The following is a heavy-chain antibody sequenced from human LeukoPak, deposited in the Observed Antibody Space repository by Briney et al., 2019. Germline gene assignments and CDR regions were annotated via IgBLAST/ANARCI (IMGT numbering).Heavy chain of an antibody. CDR2: IKQDGSEK. CDR3: VRGGGAFDY. D-gene: IGHD4/OR15-4a*01. V-gene: IGHV3-7*04. CDR1: GFAFSGYW. J-gene: IGHJ4*02. Sequence: GSLRLSCAASGFAFSGYWMTWVRQAPGKGLEWVANIKQDGSEKYYLDSVKGRFTISRDNAKKSVYVQMNSLRAEDTAVFYCVRGGGAFDYWGQGTLVTVSS.